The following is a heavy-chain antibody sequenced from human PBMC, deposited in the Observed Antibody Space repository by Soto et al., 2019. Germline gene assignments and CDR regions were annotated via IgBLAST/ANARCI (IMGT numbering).Heavy chain of an antibody. D-gene: IGHD3-22*01. CDR1: GGSISSGDYY. V-gene: IGHV4-30-4*01. CDR2: IYYSGST. Sequence: SETLSLTCTVSGGSISSGDYYWSWIRQPPGKGLEWIGYIYYSGSTYYNPSLKSRVTISVDTSKNQFSLKLSSVTAADTAVYYCASGDYYDSSGYYSTPSWFDPWGQGTLVTVSS. J-gene: IGHJ5*02. CDR3: ASGDYYDSSGYYSTPSWFDP.